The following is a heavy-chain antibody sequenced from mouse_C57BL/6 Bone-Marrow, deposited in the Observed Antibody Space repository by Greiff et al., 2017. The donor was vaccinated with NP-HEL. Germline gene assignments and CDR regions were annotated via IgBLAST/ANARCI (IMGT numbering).Heavy chain of an antibody. D-gene: IGHD1-1*01. CDR2: IDPENGDT. CDR1: GFNIKDDY. J-gene: IGHJ2*01. CDR3: TSTVVARNYFDY. Sequence: VQLQQSGAELVRPGASVKLSCTASGFNIKDDYMHWVKQRPEQGLEWIGWIDPENGDTEYASKFQGKATITADTSATTDSLQRSSLATEDTAVSYCTSTVVARNYFDYWGQGTTLTVSS. V-gene: IGHV14-4*01.